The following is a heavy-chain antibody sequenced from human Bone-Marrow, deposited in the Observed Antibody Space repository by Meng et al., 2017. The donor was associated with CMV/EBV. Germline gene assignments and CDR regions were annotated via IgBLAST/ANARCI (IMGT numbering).Heavy chain of an antibody. CDR2: INSDGSST. V-gene: IGHV3-74*01. Sequence: GESLKISCAASGFTFSSYWMHWVRQAPGKGLVWVSRINSDGSSTSYADSVKGRFNISRDNAKNTLYLQMNSLRAEETAVYYCARDKVRYYDFWSGYGGMDVWGQGTTVTVSS. J-gene: IGHJ6*02. CDR3: ARDKVRYYDFWSGYGGMDV. CDR1: GFTFSSYW. D-gene: IGHD3-3*01.